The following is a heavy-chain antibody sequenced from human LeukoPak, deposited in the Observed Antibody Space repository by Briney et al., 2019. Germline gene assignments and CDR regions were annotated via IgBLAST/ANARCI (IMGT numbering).Heavy chain of an antibody. D-gene: IGHD1-26*01. J-gene: IGHJ4*02. V-gene: IGHV4-59*01. CDR3: AREGIVGDTPAAYFDY. CDR1: GGSISSYY. Sequence: PSETLSLTCTVSGGSISSYYWSWIRQPPGKGLEWIGYIYYSGSTNYNPSLKSRVTISVDTSKNQFPLKLSSVTAADTAVYYCAREGIVGDTPAAYFDYWGQGTLVTVSS. CDR2: IYYSGST.